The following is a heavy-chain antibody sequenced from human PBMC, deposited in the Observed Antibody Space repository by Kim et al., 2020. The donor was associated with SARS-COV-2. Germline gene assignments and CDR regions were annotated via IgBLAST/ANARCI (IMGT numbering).Heavy chain of an antibody. CDR2: ISGSGGST. Sequence: GGSLRLSCAASGFTFSRYAMSWVRRAPGKGLEWVSVISGSGGSTYYADSVKGRFTISRDKSKNTLYVQMNSLRAEDTAIYYCAKVMEGYSSGWYRGDYGMDVWGQGTTVTVSS. CDR1: GFTFSRYA. D-gene: IGHD6-19*01. V-gene: IGHV3-23*01. CDR3: AKVMEGYSSGWYRGDYGMDV. J-gene: IGHJ6*02.